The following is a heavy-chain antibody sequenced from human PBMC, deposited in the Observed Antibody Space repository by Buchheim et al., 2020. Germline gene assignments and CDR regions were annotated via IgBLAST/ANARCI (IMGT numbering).Heavy chain of an antibody. CDR3: ARPTAVTEYYFYAMDV. V-gene: IGHV3-30-3*01. CDR1: GFTFSSYA. Sequence: QVQLVESGGGVVQPGRSLRLSCAASGFTFSSYAMHWVRQAPGKGLEWVAVILYDGSNEYYADSVQGRFTISRDNSTKTLYLQMNSLRAEDTAVYYCARPTAVTEYYFYAMDVWGQGT. CDR2: ILYDGSNE. J-gene: IGHJ6*02. D-gene: IGHD6-19*01.